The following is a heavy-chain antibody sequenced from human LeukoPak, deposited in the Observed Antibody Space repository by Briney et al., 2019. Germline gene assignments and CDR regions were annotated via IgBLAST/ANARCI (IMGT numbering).Heavy chain of an antibody. CDR2: INPNSGGT. J-gene: IGHJ5*02. D-gene: IGHD2-2*01. CDR1: GYTFTGYY. CDR3: ARDRGIVVVPAGNWFDP. Sequence: ASVKVSCKASGYTFTGYYMHWVRQAPGQGLEWMGWINPNSGGTNYAQEFQGRVTMTRDTSISTAYMELSRLRSDDTAVYYCARDRGIVVVPAGNWFDPWGQGTLVTVSS. V-gene: IGHV1-2*02.